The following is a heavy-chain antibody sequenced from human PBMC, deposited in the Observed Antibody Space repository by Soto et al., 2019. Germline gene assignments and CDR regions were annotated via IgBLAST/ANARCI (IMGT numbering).Heavy chain of an antibody. CDR3: ARAREYSSSHSDY. J-gene: IGHJ4*02. CDR1: GFTVSSNY. V-gene: IGHV3-53*01. CDR2: IYSGGST. D-gene: IGHD6-6*01. Sequence: GGSLRLSCAASGFTVSSNYMSWVRQAPGKGLEWVSVIYSGGSTYYADSVKGRFTISRDNSKNTLYLQMNSLRAEDTAVYYCARAREYSSSHSDYWGQGTLVTVSS.